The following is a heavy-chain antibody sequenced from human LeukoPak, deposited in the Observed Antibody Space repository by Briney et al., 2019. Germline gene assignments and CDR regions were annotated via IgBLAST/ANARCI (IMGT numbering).Heavy chain of an antibody. V-gene: IGHV4-61*01. J-gene: IGHJ3*02. D-gene: IGHD5-12*01. CDR2: IYYSGST. Sequence: SVTLSLTCTVSGGSVSSGSYYWSWIRQPPGKGLKWIGYIYYSGSTNYNPSLKSRVTISVDTSKNQFSLKLSSVTAADTAVYYCARDSRGSYEYDAFDIWGQGTMVTVSS. CDR3: ARDSRGSYEYDAFDI. CDR1: GGSVSSGSYY.